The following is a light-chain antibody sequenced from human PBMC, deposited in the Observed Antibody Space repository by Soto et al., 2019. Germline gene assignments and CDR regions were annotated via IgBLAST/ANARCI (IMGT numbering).Light chain of an antibody. CDR3: QQYNGN. J-gene: IGKJ3*01. V-gene: IGKV1-5*01. CDR2: DAS. CDR1: RSIGSW. Sequence: DIQMTQSPSTLSASVRDRVTITCRASRSIGSWVAWYQQKPGKAPKLLIYDASNLESGVPSRFSGSGSGTEFTLTISNLQPDDFATYYCQQYNGNFGPGTKVEIK.